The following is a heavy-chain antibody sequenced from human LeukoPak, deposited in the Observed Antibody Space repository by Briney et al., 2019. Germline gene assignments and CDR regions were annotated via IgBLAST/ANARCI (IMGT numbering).Heavy chain of an antibody. V-gene: IGHV4-34*01. J-gene: IGHJ3*02. CDR3: ATSTVRPLRHAFDI. Sequence: SETLSLTCAVYGGSFSGYYWSWIRQPPGKGLEWIGEINHSGSTNYNPSLESRVTISVDTSKNQFSLKLSSVTAADTAVYYCATSTVRPLRHAFDIWGQGTMVTVSS. CDR2: INHSGST. D-gene: IGHD4-17*01. CDR1: GGSFSGYY.